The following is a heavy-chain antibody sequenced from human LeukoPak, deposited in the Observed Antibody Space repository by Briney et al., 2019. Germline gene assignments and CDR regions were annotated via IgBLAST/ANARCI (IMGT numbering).Heavy chain of an antibody. CDR3: ARDIRYYYDSSGYYYYV. J-gene: IGHJ4*02. CDR2: IIPILGIA. CDR1: GGTFSSYA. V-gene: IGHV1-69*04. D-gene: IGHD3-22*01. Sequence: SVKVSCKASGGTFSSYAISWVRQAPGQGLEWTGRIIPILGIANYAQKFQGRVTITADKSTSTAYMELSSLRSEDTAVYYCARDIRYYYDSSGYYYYVWGQGTLVTVSS.